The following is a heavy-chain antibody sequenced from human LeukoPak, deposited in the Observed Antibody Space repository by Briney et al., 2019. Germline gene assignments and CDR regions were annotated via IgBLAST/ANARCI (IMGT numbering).Heavy chain of an antibody. Sequence: SETLSLTCTVSGGPISSGDYYWSWIRQPPGKGLEWIGYIYYSGSTYYNPSLKSRVTISVDTSKNQFSLKLSSVTAADTAVYYCARDLLYCGGDCGFDPWGQGTLVTVSS. CDR3: ARDLLYCGGDCGFDP. J-gene: IGHJ5*02. CDR2: IYYSGST. D-gene: IGHD2-21*01. V-gene: IGHV4-30-4*08. CDR1: GGPISSGDYY.